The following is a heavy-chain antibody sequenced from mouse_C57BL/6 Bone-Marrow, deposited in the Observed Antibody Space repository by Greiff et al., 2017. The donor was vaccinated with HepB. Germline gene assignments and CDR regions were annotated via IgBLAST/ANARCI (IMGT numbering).Heavy chain of an antibody. CDR3: ARAGAYYKAWFAY. D-gene: IGHD2-12*01. V-gene: IGHV1-78*01. CDR2: IYPRDGST. CDR1: GYTFTDHT. Sequence: QVQRVESDAELVKPGASVKISCKVSGYTFTDHTIHWMKQRPEQGLEWIGYIYPRDGSTKYNEKFKGKATLTADKSSSTAYMQLNSLTSEDSAVYFCARAGAYYKAWFAYWGQGTLVTVSA. J-gene: IGHJ3*01.